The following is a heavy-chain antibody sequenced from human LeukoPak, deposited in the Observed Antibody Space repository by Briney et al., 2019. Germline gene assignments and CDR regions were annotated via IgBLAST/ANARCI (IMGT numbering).Heavy chain of an antibody. CDR1: GFTFSSSE. CDR3: ARWRQYDYGFFDP. J-gene: IGHJ5*02. V-gene: IGHV3-48*03. Sequence: PGGSLRLSCAASGFTFSSSEMNWVRQAPGKGLEWVSYISSSGGTISYADSVKGRFTISRDNAKNSLCLQMNSLRVEDTALYYCARWRQYDYGFFDPWGQGTLVTVSS. D-gene: IGHD4/OR15-4a*01. CDR2: ISSSGGTI.